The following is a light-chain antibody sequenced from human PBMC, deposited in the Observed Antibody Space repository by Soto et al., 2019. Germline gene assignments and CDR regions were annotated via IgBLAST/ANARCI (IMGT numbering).Light chain of an antibody. CDR1: SSDVGSYNL. CDR3: CSYAGSSTFYV. V-gene: IGLV2-23*02. Sequence: ALTQPASVSGSPGHSITISCTGTSSDVGSYNLVSWYQQHPGKAPKLMIYEVSKRPSGVSNRFSGSKSGNTASLTISGLQAEDEADYYCCSYAGSSTFYVFGTGTKVTVL. CDR2: EVS. J-gene: IGLJ1*01.